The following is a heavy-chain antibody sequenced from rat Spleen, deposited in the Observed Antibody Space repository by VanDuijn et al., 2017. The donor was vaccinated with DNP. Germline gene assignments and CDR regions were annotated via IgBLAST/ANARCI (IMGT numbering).Heavy chain of an antibody. V-gene: IGHV5-25*01. J-gene: IGHJ2*01. CDR3: ARHGDYGYPSFDY. CDR2: ITSSGGST. D-gene: IGHD1-7*01. Sequence: EVQLVESGGGLVQPGRSLKLSCAASGFTFSDCYMAWIRQVPGKGLEWVASITSSGGSTYYPDSVKGRFTISRDNAKNTLYLQMNSLRSEDTATYYCARHGDYGYPSFDYWGQGVMVTVSS. CDR1: GFTFSDCY.